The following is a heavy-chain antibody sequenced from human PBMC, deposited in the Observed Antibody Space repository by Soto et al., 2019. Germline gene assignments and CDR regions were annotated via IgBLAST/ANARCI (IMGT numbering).Heavy chain of an antibody. CDR3: AKDPTSYDSSAQFDS. Sequence: EVQLLESGGRLVQPGGSLRLSCAASGFSFSIYAMNWVRQAPGKGLEWVSGISGGGGNTYHADSVKGRFTISRDNSKNTLYLQMNSLRAEDTAVYYCAKDPTSYDSSAQFDSWGQGTLVTVSS. CDR1: GFSFSIYA. J-gene: IGHJ4*02. D-gene: IGHD3-22*01. V-gene: IGHV3-23*01. CDR2: ISGGGGNT.